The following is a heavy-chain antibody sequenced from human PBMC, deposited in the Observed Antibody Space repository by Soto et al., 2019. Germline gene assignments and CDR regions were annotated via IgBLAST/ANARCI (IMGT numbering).Heavy chain of an antibody. CDR2: IYYSGST. V-gene: IGHV4-39*01. D-gene: IGHD5-18*01. Sequence: PSETLSLTCTFSVVSISSSSYYCGWIRQPPGKGLEWIGSIYYSGSTYHNPSLKSRVTISVDTSKNQFSLKLSSVTAADTAVYYCARHRSSRGYSYDRKRNNYYYYYGMDVWGQGTTVTVSS. CDR3: ARHRSSRGYSYDRKRNNYYYYYGMDV. CDR1: VVSISSSSYY. J-gene: IGHJ6*02.